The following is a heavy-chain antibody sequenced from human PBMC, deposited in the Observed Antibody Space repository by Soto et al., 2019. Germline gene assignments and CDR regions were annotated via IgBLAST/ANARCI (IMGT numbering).Heavy chain of an antibody. Sequence: QVQLVQSGAEVKKPGSSVKVSCKASGGTFSSYAISWVRQAPGQGLEWMGGIIPIFGTANYAQKFQGRVTITADESTSTAYMELSSLTSEDTAVYYCAREGLRDGYNYRAFDYWGQGTLVTVSS. D-gene: IGHD5-12*01. CDR1: GGTFSSYA. J-gene: IGHJ4*02. CDR3: AREGLRDGYNYRAFDY. CDR2: IIPIFGTA. V-gene: IGHV1-69*01.